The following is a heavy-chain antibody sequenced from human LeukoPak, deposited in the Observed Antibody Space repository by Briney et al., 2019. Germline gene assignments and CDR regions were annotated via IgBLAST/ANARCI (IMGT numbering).Heavy chain of an antibody. CDR2: ISAYNGNT. Sequence: GASVKVSCKASGYTFTSYGISWVRQAPGQGLEWMGWISAYNGNTNYAQKLQGRVTMTTDTSTSTAYMELRSLRSDDTAVYYCARGFYYDSSGYYFDNAFDIWGQGTMVTVSS. V-gene: IGHV1-18*01. CDR3: ARGFYYDSSGYYFDNAFDI. D-gene: IGHD3-22*01. CDR1: GYTFTSYG. J-gene: IGHJ3*02.